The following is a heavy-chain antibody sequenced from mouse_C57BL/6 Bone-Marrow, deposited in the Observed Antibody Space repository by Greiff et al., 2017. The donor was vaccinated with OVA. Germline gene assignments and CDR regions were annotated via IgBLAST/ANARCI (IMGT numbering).Heavy chain of an antibody. CDR2: ISDGGSYT. V-gene: IGHV5-4*03. Sequence: EVKVVESGGGLVKPGGSLKLSCAASGFTFSSYAMSWVRQTPEKRLEWVATISDGGSYTYYPAHVKGRFTISRDNAKNNLYLQMSHLKSEDTAMYYCAKLNWDWYFDVWGTGTTVTVSS. CDR3: AKLNWDWYFDV. D-gene: IGHD4-1*01. J-gene: IGHJ1*03. CDR1: GFTFSSYA.